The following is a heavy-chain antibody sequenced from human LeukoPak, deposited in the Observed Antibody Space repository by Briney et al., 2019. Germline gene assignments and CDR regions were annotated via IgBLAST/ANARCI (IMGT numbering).Heavy chain of an antibody. Sequence: PSETLSLTCTVSGGSVSSGSYYWSWIRQPPGKGLEWIGYIYYSGSTNYNPSLKSRLTISVDTSKNQFSLKLSSVTAADTAVYYCARAGGYGDANWFDPWGQGTLVTVSS. CDR2: IYYSGST. V-gene: IGHV4-61*01. J-gene: IGHJ5*02. CDR3: ARAGGYGDANWFDP. CDR1: GGSVSSGSYY. D-gene: IGHD4-17*01.